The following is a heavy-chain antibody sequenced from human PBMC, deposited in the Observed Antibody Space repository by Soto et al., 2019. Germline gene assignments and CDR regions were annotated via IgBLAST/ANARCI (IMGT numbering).Heavy chain of an antibody. D-gene: IGHD3-3*01. CDR1: GYTFTTFA. CDR3: ARDRVSLAMFGVPVGVFKN. V-gene: IGHV1-3*01. CDR2: INAGSGYT. J-gene: IGHJ4*02. Sequence: ASVNVSCKASGYTFTTFAMHWVRQAPGQRPEWLGWINAGSGYTKYSQNFQDRVTISSDTSASTAYMELSSLRSGDTAIYYCARDRVSLAMFGVPVGVFKNWGQGTLVTVSS.